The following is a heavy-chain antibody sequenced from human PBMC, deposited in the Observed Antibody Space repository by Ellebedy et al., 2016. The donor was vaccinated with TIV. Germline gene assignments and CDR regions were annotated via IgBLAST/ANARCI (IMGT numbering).Heavy chain of an antibody. J-gene: IGHJ5*02. Sequence: LRLXXTVSGGSISSGGYYWSWIRQHPGKGLEWIGYIYYSGSTYYDPSLKSRVTISVDTSKNQFSLKLSSVTAADTAVYYCARTGYDILTGYGGWFDPWGQGTLVTVSS. CDR1: GGSISSGGYY. CDR2: IYYSGST. D-gene: IGHD3-9*01. CDR3: ARTGYDILTGYGGWFDP. V-gene: IGHV4-31*03.